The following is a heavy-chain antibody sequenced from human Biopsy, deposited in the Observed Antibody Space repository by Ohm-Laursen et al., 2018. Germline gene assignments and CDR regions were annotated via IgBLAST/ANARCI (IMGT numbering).Heavy chain of an antibody. CDR3: GRAVRNQLLTDP. V-gene: IGHV1-8*01. D-gene: IGHD1-7*01. CDR1: GYTFTSYD. J-gene: IGHJ5*02. Sequence: ASVKVSCKASGYTFTSYDITWVRQASGQGPEWIGWLNPVSGNSNFGQKFRGRVTVTSDTSISTAYMELSGLTSNDTATYYCGRAVRNQLLTDPWGQGTLVTVTS. CDR2: LNPVSGNS.